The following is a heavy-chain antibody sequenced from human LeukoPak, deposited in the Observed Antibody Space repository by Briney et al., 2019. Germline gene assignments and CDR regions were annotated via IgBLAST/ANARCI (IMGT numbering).Heavy chain of an antibody. CDR3: ARDRLSLGAFDI. CDR2: IYHSEST. CDR1: GDSLNSRSYC. Sequence: SETLSLTCAVSGDSLNSRSYCWAWIRQPPGKGLEWIGSIYHSESTYYNPSLKSRVTISLDTSKNQFSLRLSSLTAADTAVYYCARDRLSLGAFDIWGQGTMVTVSS. J-gene: IGHJ3*02. D-gene: IGHD7-27*01. V-gene: IGHV4-39*07.